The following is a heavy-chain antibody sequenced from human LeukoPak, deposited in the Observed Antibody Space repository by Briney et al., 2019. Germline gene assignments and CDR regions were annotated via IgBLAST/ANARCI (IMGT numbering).Heavy chain of an antibody. CDR3: ARHNYDFWSGSQPPREY. D-gene: IGHD3-3*01. J-gene: IGHJ4*02. CDR2: IYLRGNT. Sequence: SETLSLTCAISGGSISSSNWWTWVRQPPGKGLEWVGEIYLRGNTNYNPSLESRVTISVDESKTQLSLRLESVTAADTAVYYCARHNYDFWSGSQPPREYWGQGTLVTVSS. CDR1: GGSISSSNW. V-gene: IGHV4-4*02.